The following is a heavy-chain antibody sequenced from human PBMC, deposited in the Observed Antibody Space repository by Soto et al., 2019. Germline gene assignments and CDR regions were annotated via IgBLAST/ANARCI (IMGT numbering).Heavy chain of an antibody. CDR3: ARFSGSYYYAMDV. Sequence: WDNLSLGCAVYGGSFSGYYWSWIRQPPGKGLEWIGEINHSGVTNYKPSLKRRVTISVDTSKNQFSLQLKSVTAADTALYYCARFSGSYYYAMDVWGQG. D-gene: IGHD6-19*01. CDR2: INHSGVT. CDR1: GGSFSGYY. V-gene: IGHV4-34*01. J-gene: IGHJ6*02.